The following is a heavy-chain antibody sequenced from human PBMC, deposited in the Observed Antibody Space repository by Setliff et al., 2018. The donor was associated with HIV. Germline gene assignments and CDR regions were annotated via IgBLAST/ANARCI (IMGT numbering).Heavy chain of an antibody. V-gene: IGHV4-4*09. CDR1: GDSISSYY. D-gene: IGHD3-16*02. CDR3: ARYRRPPYYLDY. J-gene: IGHJ4*02. CDR2: IYSTGDS. Sequence: PSETLSLTCTVSGDSISSYYWSWIRQPPGKELEWIGYIYSTGDSNYNPSLKSRDTMAVDTSKNQFSLKLTSVTAADTAVYYCARYRRPPYYLDYWGQGTLVTVSS.